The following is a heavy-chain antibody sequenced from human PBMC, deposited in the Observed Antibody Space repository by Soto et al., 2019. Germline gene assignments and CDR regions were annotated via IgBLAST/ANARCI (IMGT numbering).Heavy chain of an antibody. D-gene: IGHD5-18*01. CDR1: GFTFSSYS. V-gene: IGHV3-21*01. CDR2: ITSSGNYL. J-gene: IGHJ4*02. Sequence: GGSLRLSCAASGFTFSSYSMNWVRQAPGKGLEWVSSITSSGNYLSYADSVKGRFTVSRDNAKNSLYLQLNSLRAEDTAVYYCARDVLVDTTIVWGQGTLVTVSS. CDR3: ARDVLVDTTIV.